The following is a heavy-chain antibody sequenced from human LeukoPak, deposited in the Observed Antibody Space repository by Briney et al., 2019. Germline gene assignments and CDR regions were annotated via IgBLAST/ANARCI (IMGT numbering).Heavy chain of an antibody. Sequence: SQTLSLTCTVSGGSISSYYWSWIRQPPGKGLEWTGYIYYSGSTNYNPSLKSRVTISVDTSKNQFSLKLISVTAADTAVYYCARSYWSGGSCYPDYWGQGTLVTVSS. D-gene: IGHD2-15*01. CDR3: ARSYWSGGSCYPDY. CDR2: IYYSGST. CDR1: GGSISSYY. J-gene: IGHJ4*02. V-gene: IGHV4-59*01.